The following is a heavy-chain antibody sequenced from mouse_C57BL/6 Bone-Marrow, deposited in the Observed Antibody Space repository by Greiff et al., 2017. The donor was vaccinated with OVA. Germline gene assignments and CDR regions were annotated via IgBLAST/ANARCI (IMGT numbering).Heavy chain of an antibody. CDR2: ISYDGSN. CDR1: GYSITRGYY. J-gene: IGHJ3*01. CDR3: ARGGGLRRFAY. D-gene: IGHD2-4*01. V-gene: IGHV3-6*01. Sequence: DVQLQESGPGLVKPSQSLSLTCSVTGYSITRGYYWNWIRQFPGNKLEWMGYISYDGSNNYNPSLKNRISITRDTSKNQFFLKLNSVTTEDTATYYCARGGGLRRFAYWGQGTLVTVSA.